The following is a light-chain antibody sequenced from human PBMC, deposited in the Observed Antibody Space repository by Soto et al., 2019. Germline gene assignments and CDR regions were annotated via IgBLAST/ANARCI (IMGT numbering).Light chain of an antibody. CDR3: QQRSNWPPIT. J-gene: IGKJ5*01. Sequence: EIVITQSPVTLSGSAVERATLSCRASQSVSSNLAWYQQKPGQAPSLLIYGAFTRATGIPARFSGTGSGTEFTLTISSLEPEDFAVYYCQQRSNWPPITFGQGTRLEIK. CDR1: QSVSSN. V-gene: IGKV3-11*01. CDR2: GAF.